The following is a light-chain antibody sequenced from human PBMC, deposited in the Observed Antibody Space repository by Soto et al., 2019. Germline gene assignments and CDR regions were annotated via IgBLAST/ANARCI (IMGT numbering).Light chain of an antibody. Sequence: DIQLTQSHSFLSASVGDRVTITCRASQAISNYLAWYQQKPGKAPELLVYSASTLQSGVPSRFSGGRSETEFSLTIGTLQPEDFAPYFCLQLYRYPLTFGGGTKV. CDR3: LQLYRYPLT. CDR1: QAISNY. CDR2: SAS. J-gene: IGKJ4*01. V-gene: IGKV1-9*01.